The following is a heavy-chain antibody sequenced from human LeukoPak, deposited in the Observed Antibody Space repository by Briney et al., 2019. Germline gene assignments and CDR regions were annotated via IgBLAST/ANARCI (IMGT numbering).Heavy chain of an antibody. V-gene: IGHV3-30*02. CDR2: IRYDGSNK. CDR3: ARDLYSSGLGGY. CDR1: GFTFSSYG. D-gene: IGHD6-19*01. Sequence: GGSLRLSCAASGFTFSSYGMHWVRQAPGKGLEWVAFIRYDGSNKYYADSVKGRFTISRDNSKNTLYLQMNSLRAEDTAVYYCARDLYSSGLGGYWGQGTLVTVSS. J-gene: IGHJ4*02.